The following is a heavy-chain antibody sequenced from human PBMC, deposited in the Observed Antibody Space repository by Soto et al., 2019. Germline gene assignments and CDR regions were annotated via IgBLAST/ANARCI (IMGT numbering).Heavy chain of an antibody. D-gene: IGHD2-2*02. CDR3: ARGYCSSTSCYIRGGWFDP. J-gene: IGHJ5*02. Sequence: SETLSLTCAVYGGSFSGYYWSWIRQPPGKGLEWIGEINHSGSTNYNPSLKSRVTISVDTSKNQFSLKLSSVTAADTAVYYCARGYCSSTSCYIRGGWFDPWGQGTLVTVSP. CDR1: GGSFSGYY. V-gene: IGHV4-34*01. CDR2: INHSGST.